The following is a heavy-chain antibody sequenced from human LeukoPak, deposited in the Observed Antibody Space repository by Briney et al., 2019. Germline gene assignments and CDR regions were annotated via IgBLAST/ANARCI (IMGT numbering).Heavy chain of an antibody. CDR3: AIMHGYYDGSGYWVQ. CDR2: ITPNADRT. J-gene: IGHJ1*01. CDR1: GFTVSSNY. Sequence: GGSLRLSCAASGFTVSSNYMSWVRQAPGKGLEWVSFITPNADRTSYADSVEGRFTISRGNPRNTLYMQMNSLRDEDTAVYYCAIMHGYYDGSGYWVQWGQGTLVTVSS. V-gene: IGHV3-23*01. D-gene: IGHD3-22*01.